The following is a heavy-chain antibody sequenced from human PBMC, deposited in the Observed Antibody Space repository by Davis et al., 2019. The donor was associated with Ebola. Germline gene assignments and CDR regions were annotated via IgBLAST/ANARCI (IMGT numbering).Heavy chain of an antibody. CDR2: INPHNGNT. J-gene: IGHJ4*02. CDR1: GYTFTSYG. CDR3: ARLCSSSCPNDY. Sequence: AASVKVSCKASGYTFTSYGISWVRQAPGQGLEWMGWINPHNGNTNYAQNVQGRVTMTTDTSTTTAYMEVGSLRSDDTAVYYCARLCSSSCPNDYWGQGTLVTVSS. D-gene: IGHD6-13*01. V-gene: IGHV1-18*04.